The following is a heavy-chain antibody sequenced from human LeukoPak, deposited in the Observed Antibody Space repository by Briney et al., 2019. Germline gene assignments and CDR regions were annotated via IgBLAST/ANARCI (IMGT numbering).Heavy chain of an antibody. CDR2: ISSSSSYI. J-gene: IGHJ4*02. CDR1: GFTFSSYS. Sequence: GGSLRFSCAASGFTFSSYSMNWVRQAPGKGLEWVSSISSSSSYIYYADSVKGRFTISRDNAKNSLYLQMNSLRAEDTAVYYCARETSTVTPEAGFDYWGQGTLVTVSS. V-gene: IGHV3-21*01. D-gene: IGHD4-17*01. CDR3: ARETSTVTPEAGFDY.